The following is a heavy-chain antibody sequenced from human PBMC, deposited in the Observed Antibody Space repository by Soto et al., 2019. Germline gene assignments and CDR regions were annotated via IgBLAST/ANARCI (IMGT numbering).Heavy chain of an antibody. Sequence: QVQLQESGPGLVKPSETLFLTCTVSGGSISSYYWSWIRQPPGKGLEWIGYIYYSGSTNYNPSLKSRVTRSVDTSKNQSSLQLSSVTAAATAVYYCARGYGDYVLDYWGQGTLVTVSS. D-gene: IGHD4-17*01. CDR1: GGSISSYY. V-gene: IGHV4-59*01. CDR3: ARGYGDYVLDY. J-gene: IGHJ4*02. CDR2: IYYSGST.